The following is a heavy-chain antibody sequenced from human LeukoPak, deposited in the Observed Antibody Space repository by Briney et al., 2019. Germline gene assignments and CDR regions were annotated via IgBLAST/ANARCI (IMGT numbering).Heavy chain of an antibody. CDR3: ARTLYYSYSCSSGGGGEVFNM. D-gene: IGHD3-10*01. Sequence: PGGSLRLSCVASGFTFSNYGMHWVRQAPGKGLEWVAVISYDGNNEYYADSVKGRFTISRDISNNTLYLQMNSLRAKDTAVYYCARTLYYSYSCSSGGGGEVFNMWGEGTMLTVSS. V-gene: IGHV3-30*03. J-gene: IGHJ3*02. CDR2: ISYDGNNE. CDR1: GFTFSNYG.